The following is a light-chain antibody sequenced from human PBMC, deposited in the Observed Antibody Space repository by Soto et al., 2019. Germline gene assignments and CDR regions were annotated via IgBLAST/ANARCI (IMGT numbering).Light chain of an antibody. CDR2: GAS. CDR1: QSVSSTF. Sequence: EVVLTQSPGTLSLSPGERATLSCRASQSVSSTFLAWYQQKPGQAPRLLIYGASTRAAGIPDRFSGSGSGTDFTLTISRREPEDSAVYYCQQYGGSSTTFGQGTKVGIK. CDR3: QQYGGSSTT. J-gene: IGKJ1*01. V-gene: IGKV3-20*01.